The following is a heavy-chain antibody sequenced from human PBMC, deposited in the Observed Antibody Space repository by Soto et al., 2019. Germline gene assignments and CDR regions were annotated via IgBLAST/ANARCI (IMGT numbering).Heavy chain of an antibody. CDR1: GGSISSSNW. Sequence: SETLSLTCAVSGGSISSSNWWSWVRQPPGKGLEWIGKIYHSGSTNYNPSLKSRVTISVDKSKNQFSLKLSSVSSALTLYLQMNSLRAEDTAVYYCARHYGDYRGNFDYWGQGALVTVSS. CDR3: NSLRAEDTAVYYCARHYGDYRGNFDY. J-gene: IGHJ4*02. CDR2: IYHSGST. D-gene: IGHD4-17*01. V-gene: IGHV4-4*02.